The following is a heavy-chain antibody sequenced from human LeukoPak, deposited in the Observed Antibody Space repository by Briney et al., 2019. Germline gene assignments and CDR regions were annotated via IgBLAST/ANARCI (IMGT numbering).Heavy chain of an antibody. D-gene: IGHD2-15*01. CDR2: ISSSSSYI. CDR1: GFTFSSYS. CDR3: AREYCSGGSCYWEYYYYGMDV. J-gene: IGHJ6*02. V-gene: IGHV3-21*01. Sequence: GGSLRLSCAASGFTFSSYSMNWVRQAPGKGLEWVSSISSSSSYIYYADSVKGRFTISRDNAKNSLYLQMNSLRAEDTAVYYSAREYCSGGSCYWEYYYYGMDVWGQGTTVTVSS.